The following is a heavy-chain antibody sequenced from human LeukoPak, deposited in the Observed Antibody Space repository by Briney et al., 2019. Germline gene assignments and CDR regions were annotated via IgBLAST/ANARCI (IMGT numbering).Heavy chain of an antibody. D-gene: IGHD2-21*01. V-gene: IGHV4-61*02. CDR2: IYTSGST. J-gene: IGHJ6*03. CDR1: GGSISSGSYY. CDR3: AGDKVNYYYYMDV. Sequence: SETLSLTCTVSGGSISSGSYYWSWIRQPAGKGLEWIGRIYTSGSTNYNPSLKSRVTISVDTSKNQFSLKLSSVTAADTAVYYCAGDKVNYYYYMDVWGKGTTVTVSS.